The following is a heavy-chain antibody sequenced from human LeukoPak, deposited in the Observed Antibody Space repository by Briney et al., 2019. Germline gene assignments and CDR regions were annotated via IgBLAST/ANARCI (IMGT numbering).Heavy chain of an antibody. CDR2: ISYDGSNK. D-gene: IGHD3-10*01. V-gene: IGHV3-30*03. J-gene: IGHJ4*02. CDR1: GFTFSSYG. CDR3: ARGSLWFGLYFDY. Sequence: GRSLRLSCAASGFTFSSYGMHWVRQAPGKGLEWVAVISYDGSNKYYADSVKGRFTISRDNSKNTLYLQMNSLRAEDTAVYYCARGSLWFGLYFDYWGQGTLVTVSS.